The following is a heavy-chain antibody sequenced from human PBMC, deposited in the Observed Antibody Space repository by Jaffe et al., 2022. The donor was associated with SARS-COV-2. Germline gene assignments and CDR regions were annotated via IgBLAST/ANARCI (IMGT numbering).Heavy chain of an antibody. CDR3: ARDNSYSSGWGGYYYYGMDV. CDR1: GGSISSGSYY. V-gene: IGHV4-61*02. Sequence: QVQLQESGPGLVKPSQTLSLTCTVSGGSISSGSYYWSWIRQPAGKGLEWIGRIYTSGSTNYNPSLKSRVTISVDTSKNQFSLKLSSVTAADTAVYYCARDNSYSSGWGGYYYYGMDVWGQGTTVTVSS. CDR2: IYTSGST. D-gene: IGHD6-19*01. J-gene: IGHJ6*02.